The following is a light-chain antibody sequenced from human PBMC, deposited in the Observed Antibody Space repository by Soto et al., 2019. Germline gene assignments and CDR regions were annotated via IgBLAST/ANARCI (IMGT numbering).Light chain of an antibody. CDR1: HSFTSNY. J-gene: IGKJ1*01. CDR2: CAS. V-gene: IGKV3-20*01. Sequence: EIVLTQSPGTLSLSPGERATLSCRASHSFTSNYLACYQQKPGQAPRLLFSCASVRATRIRDRFSGSGSGTDFTLTIGRLEPEDSAVYHCQQYGSSPTTFGQGTKVDIK. CDR3: QQYGSSPTT.